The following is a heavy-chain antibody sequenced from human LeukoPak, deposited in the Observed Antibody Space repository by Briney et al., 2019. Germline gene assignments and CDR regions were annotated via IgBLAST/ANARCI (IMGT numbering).Heavy chain of an antibody. V-gene: IGHV3-48*02. CDR3: ARVSSGWFYYFDY. CDR2: ISSSSNTI. J-gene: IGHJ4*02. CDR1: GFTFSSYS. Sequence: QPGGSLRLSCAASGFTFSSYSMNWVGQAPGKGLEWVSYISSSSNTIYYADSVKGRFTISRDNAKNSLFLQMNSLRDEDTAVYYCARVSSGWFYYFDYWGQGTLVTVSS. D-gene: IGHD6-19*01.